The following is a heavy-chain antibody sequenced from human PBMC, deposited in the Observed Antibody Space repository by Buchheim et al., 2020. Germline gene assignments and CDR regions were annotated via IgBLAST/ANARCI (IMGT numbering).Heavy chain of an antibody. V-gene: IGHV3-23*01. CDR2: IRGSGDGA. D-gene: IGHD6-19*01. Sequence: VQLLESGGGLVQPGGSLRLSCAASGFTFNGYAMTWVRQAPGKGLEWISTIRGSGDGAYYADSVQGRFTISRDNSKNTAYLQIDGLRAEDTAVYYCAKDRVAVATRSFDYWGQGTL. CDR1: GFTFNGYA. CDR3: AKDRVAVATRSFDY. J-gene: IGHJ4*02.